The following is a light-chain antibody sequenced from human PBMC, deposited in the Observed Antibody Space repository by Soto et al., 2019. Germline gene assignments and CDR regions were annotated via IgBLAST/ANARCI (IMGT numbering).Light chain of an antibody. CDR2: DAS. CDR1: QSVSSY. J-gene: IGKJ2*01. CDR3: QQPYT. V-gene: IGKV3-11*01. Sequence: EIVLTQSPATLSLSPGERATLSCRASQSVSSYLAWYQQKPGQAPRLLIYDASNRATGIPARFSGSGSGPDFTLTISSLEPEDFAVYYCQQPYTFGEGTKLEIK.